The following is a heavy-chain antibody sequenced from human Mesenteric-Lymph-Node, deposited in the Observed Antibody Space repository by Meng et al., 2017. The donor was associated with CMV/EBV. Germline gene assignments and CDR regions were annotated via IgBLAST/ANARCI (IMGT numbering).Heavy chain of an antibody. J-gene: IGHJ4*02. V-gene: IGHV2-5*02. Sequence: QITLKESGPTLVKPTQTLTLTCTFSGFSLGTSGVGVGWIRQPPGKALEWLALIYWDDDKRYSPSLKSRLTITKDTSKNQVVLTMTNMDPVDTATYYCAHSSGIAAAGPFYFDYWGQGTLVTASS. CDR1: GFSLGTSGVG. D-gene: IGHD6-13*01. CDR2: IYWDDDK. CDR3: AHSSGIAAAGPFYFDY.